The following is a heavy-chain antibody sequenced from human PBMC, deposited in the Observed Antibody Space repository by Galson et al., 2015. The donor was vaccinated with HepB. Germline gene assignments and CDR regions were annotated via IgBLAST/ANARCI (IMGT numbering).Heavy chain of an antibody. CDR3: ARGRRCTSSSCYGVGDY. CDR1: GFTFSNYS. V-gene: IGHV3-21*01. CDR2: ISTSGTYI. Sequence: SLRLSGAASGFTFSNYSMNWVRQGPGKGLEWVSSISTSGTYIYYADSVQGRFTISRDNAKTSLHLQMNGLRAEDTAMYYCARGRRCTSSSCYGVGDYWGQGTLVTVSS. D-gene: IGHD2-2*01. J-gene: IGHJ4*02.